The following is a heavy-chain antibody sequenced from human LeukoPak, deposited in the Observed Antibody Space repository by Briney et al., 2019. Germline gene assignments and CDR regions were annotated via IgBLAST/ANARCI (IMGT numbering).Heavy chain of an antibody. J-gene: IGHJ4*02. Sequence: SQTLSLTCTVAGGSISSGSYYWSWIRQPAGKGLEWIGRIYTRGGTTYNPSLKSRVTMSLDTSKDQLSLTLGSVTAADTAVYYCARDFPSIAAVGLNWGQGTLVTVSS. CDR1: GGSISSGSYY. D-gene: IGHD6-13*01. CDR2: IYTRGGT. CDR3: ARDFPSIAAVGLN. V-gene: IGHV4-61*02.